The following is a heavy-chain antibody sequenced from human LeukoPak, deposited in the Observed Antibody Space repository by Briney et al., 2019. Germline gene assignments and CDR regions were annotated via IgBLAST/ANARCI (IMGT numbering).Heavy chain of an antibody. Sequence: GASVKVSCKASGGTFNSYAISWVRQAPGQGLEWMGGIIPIFGTTNYARKFRGRVTLTADKSTRTAYMELSSLRAEDTAVYYCARDLSGRVGATMGGYWGQGTLVTVSS. CDR1: GGTFNSYA. CDR3: ARDLSGRVGATMGGY. J-gene: IGHJ4*02. V-gene: IGHV1-69*06. CDR2: IIPIFGTT. D-gene: IGHD1-26*01.